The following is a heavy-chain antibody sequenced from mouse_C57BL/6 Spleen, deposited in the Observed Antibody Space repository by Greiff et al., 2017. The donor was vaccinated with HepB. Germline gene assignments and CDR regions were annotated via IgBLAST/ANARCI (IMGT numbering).Heavy chain of an antibody. D-gene: IGHD1-1*01. J-gene: IGHJ1*03. Sequence: QVQLQQPGAELVMPGASVKLSCKASGYTFTSYWMHWVKQRPGQGLEWIGEIDPSDSYTNYNQKFKGKSTLTVDKSSSTAYMPLSRLTSEDSAVYYCARRVAVGGYFDVWGTGTTVTVSS. V-gene: IGHV1-69*01. CDR3: ARRVAVGGYFDV. CDR1: GYTFTSYW. CDR2: IDPSDSYT.